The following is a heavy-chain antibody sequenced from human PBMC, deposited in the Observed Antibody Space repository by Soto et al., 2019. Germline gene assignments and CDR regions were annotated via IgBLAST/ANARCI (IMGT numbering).Heavy chain of an antibody. Sequence: PGGSLRLSCAASGFTFNNYVMHWVRQAPGKGLEWVTFISSDGNDKYYADSLKGRFTISRDNSRNMVFLYMNNLRPEDTGIYFCARETFENFNLWFGEGDSWGQGTLVTVSS. CDR1: GFTFNNYV. V-gene: IGHV3-30*03. J-gene: IGHJ5*01. D-gene: IGHD3-10*01. CDR2: ISSDGNDK. CDR3: ARETFENFNLWFGEGDS.